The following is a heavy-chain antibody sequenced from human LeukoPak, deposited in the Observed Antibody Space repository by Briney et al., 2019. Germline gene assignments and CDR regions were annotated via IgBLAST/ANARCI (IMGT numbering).Heavy chain of an antibody. CDR3: SRGGNFAF. Sequence: PSETLSLTCTVSGVSITSSAYYWGWIRQPPGKGLEWIGNIYYSGNTYYNPSLKSRVTISIDTSKNQFSLNLSSVTAADTAVYYCSRGGNFAFWGQGTLVTVSS. J-gene: IGHJ4*02. CDR2: IYYSGNT. CDR1: GVSITSSAYY. V-gene: IGHV4-39*07.